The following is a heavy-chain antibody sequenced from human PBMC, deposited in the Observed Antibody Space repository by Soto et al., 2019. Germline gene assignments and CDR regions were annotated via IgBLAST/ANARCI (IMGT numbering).Heavy chain of an antibody. V-gene: IGHV5-10-1*01. Sequence: PGESLKISCKGSGYSLTSYWISWVRQMPGKGLEWMGRIDPSDSYTNYSPSFQGHVTISADKSISTAYLQWSSLKASDTAMYYCARHQAVTTQDYYYYGMDVWGQGTTVTVSS. CDR1: GYSLTSYW. CDR3: ARHQAVTTQDYYYYGMDV. J-gene: IGHJ6*02. CDR2: IDPSDSYT. D-gene: IGHD4-17*01.